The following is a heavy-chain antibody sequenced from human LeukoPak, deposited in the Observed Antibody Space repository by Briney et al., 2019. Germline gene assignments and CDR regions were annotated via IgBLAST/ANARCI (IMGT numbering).Heavy chain of an antibody. CDR3: ANEIRPNDY. Sequence: PGWSLRLSCAASDFDFSSHAMTWVRQAPGKGLEWVSAIGISGTKTYYGDSVKGRFLISRDNSKNTLYLQMNSLRVEDTAVYFCANEIRPNDYWGQGTLVTVAS. V-gene: IGHV3-23*01. CDR1: DFDFSSHA. D-gene: IGHD4-17*01. CDR2: IGISGTKT. J-gene: IGHJ4*02.